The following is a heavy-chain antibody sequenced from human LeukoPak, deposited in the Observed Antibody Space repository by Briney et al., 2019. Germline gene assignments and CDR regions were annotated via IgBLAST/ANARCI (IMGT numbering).Heavy chain of an antibody. CDR2: IWYDGNNI. J-gene: IGHJ4*02. V-gene: IGHV3-33*03. Sequence: PGTSLRLSCAASGISFSSHGMHWVRQAPGKGLEWVAVIWYDGNNIYYADSVKGRFTISRDNSKNTLYLQMNSLRAEDTAVYYCARPSSGWSKMDYWGQGTLVTVSS. CDR1: GISFSSHG. D-gene: IGHD6-19*01. CDR3: ARPSSGWSKMDY.